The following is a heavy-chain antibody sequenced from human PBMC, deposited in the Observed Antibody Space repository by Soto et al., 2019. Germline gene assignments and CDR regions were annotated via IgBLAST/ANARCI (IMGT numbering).Heavy chain of an antibody. V-gene: IGHV1-69*13. CDR2: IIPIFGTA. CDR3: ARTKITMVRGDYYYYGMDV. Sequence: SVKVSCKASGGTFSSYAISWVRQAPGQGLEWMGGIIPIFGTANYAQKFQGRVTITADESTSTAYMELSSLRSEDTAVYYCARTKITMVRGDYYYYGMDVWGQGTTVTVSS. CDR1: GGTFSSYA. D-gene: IGHD3-10*01. J-gene: IGHJ6*02.